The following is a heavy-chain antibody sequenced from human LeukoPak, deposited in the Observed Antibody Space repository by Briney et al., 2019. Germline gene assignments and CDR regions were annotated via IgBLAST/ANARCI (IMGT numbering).Heavy chain of an antibody. CDR2: IYYSGST. V-gene: IGHV4-39*07. CDR1: GGSISSSFYY. CDR3: ARDMAEAGHFDS. D-gene: IGHD6-19*01. J-gene: IGHJ4*02. Sequence: SETLSLTCTVSGGSISSSFYYWGWIRQPPGKGLEWIGSIYYSGSTYYNPSLKSRVTISVDTSKNQFSLKLSSVTAADTAVYYCARDMAEAGHFDSWGQGTLVTVSS.